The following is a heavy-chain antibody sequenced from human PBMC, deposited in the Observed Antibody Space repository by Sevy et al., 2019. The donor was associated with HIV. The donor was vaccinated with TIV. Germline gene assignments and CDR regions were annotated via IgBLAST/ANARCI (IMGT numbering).Heavy chain of an antibody. CDR1: GYTFTSYD. Sequence: ASVKVSCKASGYTFTSYDINWVRQATGQGLEWMGWMNPNSGNTGYVQKFQGRVTMTRNTSISTAYMELSSLRSEDTAVYYCARELVATIRDYYYYYGMDVWGQGTTVTVSS. J-gene: IGHJ6*02. V-gene: IGHV1-8*01. D-gene: IGHD5-12*01. CDR3: ARELVATIRDYYYYYGMDV. CDR2: MNPNSGNT.